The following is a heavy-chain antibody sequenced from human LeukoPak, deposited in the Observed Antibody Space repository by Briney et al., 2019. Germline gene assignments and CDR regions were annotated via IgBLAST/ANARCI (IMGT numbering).Heavy chain of an antibody. J-gene: IGHJ6*03. D-gene: IGHD2-21*01. CDR1: GYTFTGYY. CDR2: INPNSGGT. V-gene: IGHV1-2*02. Sequence: ASVKVSRKASGYTFTGYYMHWVRQAPGQGLEWMGWINPNSGGTNYAQKFQGRVTMTRDTSISTAYMELSRLRSDDTAVYYCARAQSIDYYYYYMDVWGKGTTVTISS. CDR3: ARAQSIDYYYYYMDV.